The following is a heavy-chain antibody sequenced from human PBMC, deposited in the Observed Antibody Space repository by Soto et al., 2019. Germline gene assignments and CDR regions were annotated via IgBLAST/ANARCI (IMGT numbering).Heavy chain of an antibody. J-gene: IGHJ4*02. D-gene: IGHD3-10*01. CDR1: GGSISSYY. Sequence: SETLSLTCTVSGGSISSYYWSWIRQPPGKGLEWIGYIYYSGSTNYNPPLKSRVTISVDTSKNQFSLKLSSVTAADTAVYYCARLYGGFDYWGQGTLVTVSS. CDR3: ARLYGGFDY. CDR2: IYYSGST. V-gene: IGHV4-59*01.